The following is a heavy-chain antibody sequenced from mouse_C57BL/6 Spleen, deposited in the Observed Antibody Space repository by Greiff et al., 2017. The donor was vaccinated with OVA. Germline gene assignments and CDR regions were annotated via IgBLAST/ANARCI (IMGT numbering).Heavy chain of an antibody. J-gene: IGHJ2*01. D-gene: IGHD5-2*01. CDR2: ISYDGSN. V-gene: IGHV3-6*01. CDR1: GYSITSGYY. CDR3: ARGEGIRYYFDY. Sequence: EVKLQQSGPGLVKPSQSLSLTCSVTGYSITSGYYWNWIRQFPGNKLEWMGYISYDGSNNYNPSLKNRISITRDTSKNQFFLKLNSVTTEDTATYYCARGEGIRYYFDYWGQGTTLTVSS.